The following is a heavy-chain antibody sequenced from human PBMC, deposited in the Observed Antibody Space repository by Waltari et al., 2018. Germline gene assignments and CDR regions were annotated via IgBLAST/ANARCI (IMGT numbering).Heavy chain of an antibody. D-gene: IGHD6-6*01. V-gene: IGHV1-24*01. Sequence: QVHLVQSGAEVRKPGASVKVSCNVSGQSRSESSIHWVRQAPGKGPEWMGGYDPEDGETTYAQKFKGRLSMSEDTDTAYMELTSLQSDDTAVYYCALDREYEGWFDPWGQGTLVTVSS. CDR3: ALDREYEGWFDP. CDR2: YDPEDGET. CDR1: GQSRSESS. J-gene: IGHJ5*02.